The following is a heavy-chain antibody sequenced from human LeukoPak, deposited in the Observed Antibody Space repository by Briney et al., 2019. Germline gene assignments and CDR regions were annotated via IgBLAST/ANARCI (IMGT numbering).Heavy chain of an antibody. CDR1: GFTFSSYA. CDR2: ISGSGGTK. D-gene: IGHD3-10*01. V-gene: IGHV3-23*01. CDR3: AQVMGVRGAPSDY. J-gene: IGHJ4*02. Sequence: GGSLRLSCAASGFTFSSYAMSWVRQAPGKGLEWFSAISGSGGTKYYADSVNGRFTISRDNSKNTLYLQMNSLTAEDTALYYCAQVMGVRGAPSDYWGQGTLVTVCS.